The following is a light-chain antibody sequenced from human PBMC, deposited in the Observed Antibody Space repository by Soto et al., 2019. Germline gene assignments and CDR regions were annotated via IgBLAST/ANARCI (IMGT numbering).Light chain of an antibody. CDR1: QSITTN. CDR2: GAS. CDR3: QQYNDWPPKRT. Sequence: EVVMTQSPVTLSVSPGERATLSCRASQSITTNLAWYQQKPGQAPRLLIYGASTRATGVPARFSGSGSGTQFTLPINSLQSEDFAFYYCQQYNDWPPKRTFGQGTRVDFK. V-gene: IGKV3-15*01. J-gene: IGKJ1*01.